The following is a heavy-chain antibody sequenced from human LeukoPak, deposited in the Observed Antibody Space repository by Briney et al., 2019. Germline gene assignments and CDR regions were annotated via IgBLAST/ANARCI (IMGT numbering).Heavy chain of an antibody. CDR1: GFTFSSYD. V-gene: IGHV3-13*01. J-gene: IGHJ4*02. D-gene: IGHD3-3*01. CDR3: AKDGPRYDFWAFDY. Sequence: GGSLRLSCAASGFTFSSYDMHWVRQATGKGLEWVSAIGTAGDTYYADSVKGRFTISRDNSKNTLYLQMNSLRAEDTAVYYCAKDGPRYDFWAFDYWGQGTLVTVSS. CDR2: IGTAGDT.